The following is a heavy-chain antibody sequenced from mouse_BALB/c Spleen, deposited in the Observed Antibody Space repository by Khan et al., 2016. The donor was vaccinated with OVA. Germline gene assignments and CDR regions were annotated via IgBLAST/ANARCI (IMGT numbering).Heavy chain of an antibody. CDR1: GFTFSYYR. CDR2: ITVKSDNSGA. D-gene: IGHD1-1*01. Sequence: VQLVETGGGLVRPGNSLKLSCVTSGFTFSYYRMHWLRPFPGKRLEWIAVITVKSDNSGANYAESVKGRFTISRDDSKSSVYLQMNRLREEDTATYYCSRGGYYYGTPFDYWGQGTTLTVSS. CDR3: SRGGYYYGTPFDY. J-gene: IGHJ2*01. V-gene: IGHV13-2*02.